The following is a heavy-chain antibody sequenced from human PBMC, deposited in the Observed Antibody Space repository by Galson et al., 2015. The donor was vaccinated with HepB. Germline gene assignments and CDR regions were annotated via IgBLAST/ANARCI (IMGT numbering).Heavy chain of an antibody. Sequence: SVKVSCKASGYTFTGYHTHWVRQAPGQGLEWMGRVNPNSGGTDYAQKFQGRVTMTRDTSISTAYMELTRLTSDDTAVYFCAKGKTAAAANLDYWGQGTLVTVSS. J-gene: IGHJ4*02. V-gene: IGHV1-2*06. CDR3: AKGKTAAAANLDY. D-gene: IGHD6-25*01. CDR1: GYTFTGYH. CDR2: VNPNSGGT.